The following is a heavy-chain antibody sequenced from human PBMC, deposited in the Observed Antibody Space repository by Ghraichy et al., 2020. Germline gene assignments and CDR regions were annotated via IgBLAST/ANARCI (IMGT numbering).Heavy chain of an antibody. CDR1: GYTFTDNY. Sequence: ASVKVSCKASGYTFTDNYLHWVRQAPGQGLEWMGWINPNSGATKYAQKFQGWVTMTWDTSISTAYMELSRLRSDDTAVYYCARDRSGIVVPPNFYGMDVWGQGSTGTAS. V-gene: IGHV1-2*04. CDR3: ARDRSGIVVPPNFYGMDV. J-gene: IGHJ6*02. CDR2: INPNSGAT. D-gene: IGHD1-26*01.